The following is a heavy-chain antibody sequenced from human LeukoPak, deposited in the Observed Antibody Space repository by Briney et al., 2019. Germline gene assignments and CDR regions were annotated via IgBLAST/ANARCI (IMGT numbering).Heavy chain of an antibody. CDR2: IIPILGIG. Sequence: GASVKVSCKASGGTFSSYTISWVRQAPGQGLGWMGRIIPILGIGNYAQKFQGRVTITADKSTSKAYLELSSLRSEDTAVYYCARGNRLYSSSWSSLPFDIWGEGTMVTVSS. J-gene: IGHJ3*02. CDR3: ARGNRLYSSSWSSLPFDI. V-gene: IGHV1-69*02. D-gene: IGHD6-13*01. CDR1: GGTFSSYT.